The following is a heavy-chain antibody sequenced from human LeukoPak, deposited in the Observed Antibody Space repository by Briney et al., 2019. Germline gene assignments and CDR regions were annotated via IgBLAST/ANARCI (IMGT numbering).Heavy chain of an antibody. V-gene: IGHV3-30-3*01. J-gene: IGHJ6*02. CDR1: GFTFSSYA. CDR3: ARELIAVAGSSGPPIYYYGMDV. Sequence: PGGSLRLSCAASGFTFSSYAMHWVRQAPGKGLEWVAVISYDGSNKYYADSVKGRFTISRDNSKNTLYLQMNSLRAEDTAVYYCARELIAVAGSSGPPIYYYGMDVWGQGTTVTVSS. CDR2: ISYDGSNK. D-gene: IGHD6-19*01.